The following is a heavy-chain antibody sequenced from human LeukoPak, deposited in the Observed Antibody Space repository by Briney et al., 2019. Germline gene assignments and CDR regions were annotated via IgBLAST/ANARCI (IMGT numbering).Heavy chain of an antibody. CDR2: IYSGGST. CDR3: ARDSLRVASDY. Sequence: QPSETLSLTCAVYGGSFSGYYWSWVRQAPGKGLEWVSVIYSGGSTYYADSVKGRFTISRDNSKNTLYLQMNSLRAEDTAVYYCARDSLRVASDYWGQGTLVTVSS. V-gene: IGHV3-66*01. D-gene: IGHD5-12*01. J-gene: IGHJ4*02. CDR1: GGSFSGYY.